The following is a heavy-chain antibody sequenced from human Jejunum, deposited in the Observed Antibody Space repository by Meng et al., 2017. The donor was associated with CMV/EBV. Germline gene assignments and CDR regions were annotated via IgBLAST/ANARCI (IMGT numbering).Heavy chain of an antibody. D-gene: IGHD1-26*01. V-gene: IGHV2-5*02. Sequence: QVTLKESGPTLVKPTQTLTLTCSFSGFSPSTSGEGLGWIRQPHGKALEWLVLIYRGDDKRYSPSLNSRLTIAKDTSKNEVVLTLTNMGPIDTGTYYCAHFVGGYYPSRPDYWGQGTLVTVSS. CDR3: AHFVGGYYPSRPDY. CDR1: GFSPSTSGEG. J-gene: IGHJ4*02. CDR2: IYRGDDK.